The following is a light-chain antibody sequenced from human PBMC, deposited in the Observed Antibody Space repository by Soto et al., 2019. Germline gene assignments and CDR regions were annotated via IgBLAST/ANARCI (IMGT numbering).Light chain of an antibody. CDR2: KVS. V-gene: IGKV2-30*01. CDR3: MQGTHWPLT. J-gene: IGKJ5*01. Sequence: DVVVTQSPLSLPVTLGQPASISCRSSQSLVYSDGNTYLNWFHQRPGQSPRHLIFKVSSRDSGVPDRFSGSGSGTDFTLRISRVEAEDVGVYYCMQGTHWPLTFGQGTRLEIK. CDR1: QSLVYSDGNTY.